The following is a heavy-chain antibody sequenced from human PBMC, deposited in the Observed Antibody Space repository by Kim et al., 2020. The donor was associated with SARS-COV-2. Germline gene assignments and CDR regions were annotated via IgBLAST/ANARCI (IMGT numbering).Heavy chain of an antibody. CDR1: GYTFTSYG. Sequence: ASVKVSCKASGYTFTSYGISWVRQAPGQGLEWMGWISAYNGNTNYAQKLQGRVTMTTDTSTSTAYMELRSLRSDDTAVYYCARDYCSGGSYYRSPYGYWGQGTLVTVSS. CDR2: ISAYNGNT. V-gene: IGHV1-18*01. J-gene: IGHJ4*02. D-gene: IGHD2-15*01. CDR3: ARDYCSGGSYYRSPYGY.